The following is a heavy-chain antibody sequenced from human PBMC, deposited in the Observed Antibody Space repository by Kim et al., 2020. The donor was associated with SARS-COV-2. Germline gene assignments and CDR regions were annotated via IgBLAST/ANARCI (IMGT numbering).Heavy chain of an antibody. CDR1: GFTFSSYA. J-gene: IGHJ4*02. CDR3: AKGQYYFEY. CDR2: ISGSDSST. V-gene: IGHV3-23*01. Sequence: GGSLRLSCGASGFTFSSYAMSWVRQAPGKGLEWVSGISGSDSSTNYADSVKGRFTISRDNSKNTLYLQMNSLRVEDTALYYCAKGQYYFEYWGQGTLVTVSS. D-gene: IGHD4-4*01.